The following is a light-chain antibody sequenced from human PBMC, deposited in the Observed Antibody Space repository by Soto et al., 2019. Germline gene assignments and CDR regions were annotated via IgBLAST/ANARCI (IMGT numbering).Light chain of an antibody. Sequence: QSALTQPASVSGSPGQSISISCTGTNNDIGRFDFVSWYQQYPGKSPKLILYEVRARPSGISSRFSGSKSANTASLTISGLQAEDEADYYCSSYAGSNNFVFGTGTKLTVL. CDR3: SSYAGSNNFV. CDR1: NNDIGRFDF. J-gene: IGLJ1*01. V-gene: IGLV2-14*01. CDR2: EVR.